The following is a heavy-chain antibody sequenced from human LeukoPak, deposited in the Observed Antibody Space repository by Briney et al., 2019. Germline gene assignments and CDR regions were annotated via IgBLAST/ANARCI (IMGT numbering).Heavy chain of an antibody. D-gene: IGHD6-19*01. CDR1: GGSISSYY. V-gene: IGHV4-59*01. Sequence: PSETLSLTCTVSGGSISSYYWSWIRQPPGKGLEWIGYIYYSGSTNYNPSLKSRVTISVATSKNQFSLKVSSVTAADTAVYYCARVRSSGWYVTFDYWGQGTLVTVSS. J-gene: IGHJ4*02. CDR2: IYYSGST. CDR3: ARVRSSGWYVTFDY.